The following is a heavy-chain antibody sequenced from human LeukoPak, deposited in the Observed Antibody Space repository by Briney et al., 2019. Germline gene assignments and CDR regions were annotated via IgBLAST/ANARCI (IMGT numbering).Heavy chain of an antibody. J-gene: IGHJ6*02. V-gene: IGHV3-23*01. D-gene: IGHD3-22*01. CDR1: GFTFSSYS. Sequence: GGSLRLSCAASGFTFSSYSMNWVRQAPGKGLEWVSAISGSGRSTYYGDSVKGRFTISRDNSKNTLYLQMNSLRAEDTAVYYCAKAYYDSSYYYYYGMDVWGQGTTVTVSS. CDR2: ISGSGRST. CDR3: AKAYYDSSYYYYYGMDV.